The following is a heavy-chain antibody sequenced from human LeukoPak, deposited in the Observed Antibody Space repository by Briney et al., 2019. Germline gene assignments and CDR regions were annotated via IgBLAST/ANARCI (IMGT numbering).Heavy chain of an antibody. J-gene: IGHJ4*02. V-gene: IGHV4-39*07. CDR3: ARAPPAVDY. CDR1: GDSITSNTYY. Sequence: SETLSLTCTVSGDSITSNTYYWGWIRQPPGKGLEWIGSIYNSGSTYYNPSLKSRVTISVDTSKNQFSLKLSSVTAADTAVYYCARAPPAVDYWGQGTLVTVSS. CDR2: IYNSGST.